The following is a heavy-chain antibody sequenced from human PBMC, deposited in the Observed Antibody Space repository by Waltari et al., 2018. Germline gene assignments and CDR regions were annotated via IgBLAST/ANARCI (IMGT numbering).Heavy chain of an antibody. CDR2: IMTDGSEE. Sequence: EVQLVESGGGLVQPGGSVRLSCAASGFTLSRYWMSWDRQAPGKGPEWVANIMTDGSEEYYVDSVRGRFTISRDNAKNSLYLQMNSLRPEDTAVYYCARDQWFAFDIWGHGTMVTVSS. V-gene: IGHV3-7*01. D-gene: IGHD3-22*01. J-gene: IGHJ3*02. CDR3: ARDQWFAFDI. CDR1: GFTLSRYW.